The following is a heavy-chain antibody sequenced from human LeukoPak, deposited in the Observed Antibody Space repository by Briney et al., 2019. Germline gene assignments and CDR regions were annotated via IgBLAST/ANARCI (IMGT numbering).Heavy chain of an antibody. CDR3: AREGTAGLRGVIPFDY. CDR1: GLTFSSYE. V-gene: IGHV3-48*03. J-gene: IGHJ4*02. Sequence: GGALRLSCAASGLTFSSYEMNGVGQAPGKGVEGGAYIIIIGSTIYYADSVKRRSPLSRDTATPSLSLQINSLRADDPAVYYSAREGTAGLRGVIPFDYWGQGTLVTVSS. CDR2: IIIIGSTI. D-gene: IGHD3-10*01.